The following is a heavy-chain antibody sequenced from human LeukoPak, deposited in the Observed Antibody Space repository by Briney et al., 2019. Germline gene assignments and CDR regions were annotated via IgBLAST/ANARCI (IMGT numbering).Heavy chain of an antibody. CDR2: INHSGST. V-gene: IGHV4-34*01. CDR3: ARGDLITGY. D-gene: IGHD2-8*02. CDR1: GGSFSGYY. Sequence: PSETLSLTCAVYGGSFSGYYWSWIRQPPGKGLEWIGEINHSGSTNYNPSLKSRVSISIDTSKSQFSLKLSSVTAADTAVYYCARGDLITGYWGQGTLVTVSS. J-gene: IGHJ4*02.